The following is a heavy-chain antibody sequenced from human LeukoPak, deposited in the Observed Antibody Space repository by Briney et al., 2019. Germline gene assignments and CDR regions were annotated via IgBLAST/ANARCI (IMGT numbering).Heavy chain of an antibody. D-gene: IGHD4-11*01. J-gene: IGHJ4*02. V-gene: IGHV4-34*01. CDR2: INHSGCT. CDR1: GGSFRGYY. Sequence: SETLSLTCAVYGGSFRGYYWSWIRQAPGKGLEWIGEINHSGCTNYHLSLKSRDTISVDTSKYQFSLKLSAVTAADTAVYHCARAGRYSKGSLDYWGQGTLVTVSS. CDR3: ARAGRYSKGSLDY.